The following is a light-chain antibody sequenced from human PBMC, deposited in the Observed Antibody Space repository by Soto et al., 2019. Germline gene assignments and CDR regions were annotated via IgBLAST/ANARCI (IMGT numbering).Light chain of an antibody. J-gene: IGLJ3*02. Sequence: QSVLTQPPSASGTPGQRVTISCSGSDSNIGSNTVNWYQQLPGTAPKLLIFINFQRPSGVPDRFSGSKSGTSASLAISGLQSEDEAHYYCAVWDDSLNGWVFGGGTKLTVL. V-gene: IGLV1-44*01. CDR3: AVWDDSLNGWV. CDR1: DSNIGSNT. CDR2: INF.